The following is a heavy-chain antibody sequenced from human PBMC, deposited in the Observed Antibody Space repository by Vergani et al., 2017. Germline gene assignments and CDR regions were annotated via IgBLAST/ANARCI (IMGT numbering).Heavy chain of an antibody. D-gene: IGHD3-16*01. CDR2: IIPILGIP. CDR3: ARDRGTRTYGLDF. Sequence: QVQLVQSGAEVKKPGSSVKVSCKASGGTFSSYTVTWVRQAPGQGLEWMGRIIPILGIPNYAQKLQGRVTITADKSTNTAYMELSSLRSEDTAVYYGARDRGTRTYGLDFWGQGTTFTVSS. V-gene: IGHV1-69*08. J-gene: IGHJ6*02. CDR1: GGTFSSYT.